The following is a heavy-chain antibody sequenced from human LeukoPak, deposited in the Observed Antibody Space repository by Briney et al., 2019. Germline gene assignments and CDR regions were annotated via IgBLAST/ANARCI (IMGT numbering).Heavy chain of an antibody. CDR1: GGSYSSSGYY. CDR3: ASLVRGEFGY. J-gene: IGHJ4*02. CDR2: LFYSGNA. Sequence: SETLSLTCTVSGGSYSSSGYYWGCFRQPPGKGLEWIGSLFYSGNAYYNPSLKSRVTISVDTSKNHFSLKLRSVTAADTAVYYCASLVRGEFGYWGQGTLVTVSS. V-gene: IGHV4-39*02. D-gene: IGHD3-10*01.